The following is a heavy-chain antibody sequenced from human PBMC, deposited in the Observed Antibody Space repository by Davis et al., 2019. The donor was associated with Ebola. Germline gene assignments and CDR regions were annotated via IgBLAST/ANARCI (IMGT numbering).Heavy chain of an antibody. CDR1: GYTFTDYN. D-gene: IGHD5-24*01. Sequence: ASVKVSCKASGYTFTDYNIHWMRQAPGQGLEWLGRVILKSGATNYAQKFQGRVTMTRDTSTATVYMELSSLRSDDTAVYYCAREYPDGYNFDQWGQGTLVTVSS. CDR2: VILKSGAT. J-gene: IGHJ4*02. V-gene: IGHV1-2*06. CDR3: AREYPDGYNFDQ.